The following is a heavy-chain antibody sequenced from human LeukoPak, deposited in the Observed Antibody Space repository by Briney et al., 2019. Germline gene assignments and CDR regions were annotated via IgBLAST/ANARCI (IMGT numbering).Heavy chain of an antibody. D-gene: IGHD5-12*01. Sequence: SETLSLTCAVFGGSFSSGQYWSWIRQPPGKGLEWIGEINHSGSSNYNPALKSRVTLSVDKSKNQFSLELSSVTAADTAVYYCARGPSVAAHLDYWGQGTLVTVSS. CDR2: INHSGSS. CDR3: ARGPSVAAHLDY. CDR1: GGSFSSGQY. V-gene: IGHV4-34*01. J-gene: IGHJ4*02.